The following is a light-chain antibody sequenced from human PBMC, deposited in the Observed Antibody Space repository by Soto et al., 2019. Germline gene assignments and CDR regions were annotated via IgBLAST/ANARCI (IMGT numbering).Light chain of an antibody. J-gene: IGKJ2*01. CDR3: QQYGNSPPYT. Sequence: EIVLTQSPGTLSLSPGERATLSCRASQSISSSYLAWYQQTPGQAPRLLIYGASRRATGISDRFSGSGSGTDFTLTIRRLEPEDFAVYYCQQYGNSPPYTFGQGTKLEIK. CDR1: QSISSSY. V-gene: IGKV3-20*01. CDR2: GAS.